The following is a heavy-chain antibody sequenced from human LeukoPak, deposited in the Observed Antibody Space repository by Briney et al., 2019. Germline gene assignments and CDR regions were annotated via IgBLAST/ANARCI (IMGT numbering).Heavy chain of an antibody. CDR3: AKGVDYDFWSGYYYLN. J-gene: IGHJ4*02. D-gene: IGHD3-3*01. CDR2: ISGSGGST. V-gene: IGHV3-23*01. CDR1: GFTFSSYA. Sequence: GGSLRLSCAASGFTFSSYAMSWVRQAPGKGLEWVSAISGSGGSTYYADSVKGRFTISRDNSKNTLYLQMNSLRAEDTAVYYCAKGVDYDFWSGYYYLNWGQGTLVTVSS.